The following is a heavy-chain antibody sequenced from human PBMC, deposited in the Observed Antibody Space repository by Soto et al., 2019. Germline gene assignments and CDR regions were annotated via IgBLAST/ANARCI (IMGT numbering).Heavy chain of an antibody. CDR3: ARPYSSGWYLSFSH. J-gene: IGHJ4*02. V-gene: IGHV3-30-3*01. D-gene: IGHD6-19*01. CDR1: GFTFSSYA. CDR2: ISYDGSNK. Sequence: VQLVESGGGLVQPGGSLRLSCAASGFTFSSYAMHWVRQAPGKGLEWVAVISYDGSNKYYADSVKGRFTISRDNSKNTLYLQMNSLRAEDTAVYYCARPYSSGWYLSFSHWGQGTLVTVSS.